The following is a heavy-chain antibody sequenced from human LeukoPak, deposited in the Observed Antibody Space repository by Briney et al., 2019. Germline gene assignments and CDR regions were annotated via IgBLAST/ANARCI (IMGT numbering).Heavy chain of an antibody. Sequence: GALRLSCSASGFSFSSYSMNWVRQAPGKGREGVSSISSSISYIYYAHSVKGRFTITRDNAKNSVYLQMNSLRAEDTAVYYCARVRSWSGYFSSAIYYFDYWGQGTLVTVSS. V-gene: IGHV3-21*01. CDR2: ISSSISYI. D-gene: IGHD3-3*01. CDR3: ARVRSWSGYFSSAIYYFDY. J-gene: IGHJ4*02. CDR1: GFSFSSYS.